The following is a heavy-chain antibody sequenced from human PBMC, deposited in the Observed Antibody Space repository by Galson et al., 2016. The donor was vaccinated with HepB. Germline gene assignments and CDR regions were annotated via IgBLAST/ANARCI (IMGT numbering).Heavy chain of an antibody. Sequence: SETLSLTCTVSGGSISISSNHFWGWTRQAPGKGLEWIGTIYYSGSTYYNPSLESRVTISVDTSKNQFSLTLSSVTSADTAVYYCARSRRSSLPHNDYWGQGTLVTVSS. J-gene: IGHJ4*02. CDR2: IYYSGST. D-gene: IGHD3-16*01. CDR3: ARSRRSSLPHNDY. V-gene: IGHV4-39*01. CDR1: GGSISISSNHF.